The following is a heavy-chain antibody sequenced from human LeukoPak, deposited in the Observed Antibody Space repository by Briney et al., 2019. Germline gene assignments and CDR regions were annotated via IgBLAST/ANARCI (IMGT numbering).Heavy chain of an antibody. CDR1: GFTLSSDA. V-gene: IGHV3-30*02. J-gene: IGHJ4*02. D-gene: IGHD3-22*01. CDR2: IRYDGINK. CDR3: AKDSDWDRGYHFDY. Sequence: GSLRLSCAASGFTLSSDAMHWVRQAPGKGLEWVAFIRYDGINKQYADSVKGRFTISRDTSKNALYLQMNSLRAEDTAVYYCAKDSDWDRGYHFDYWGQGTLVTVSS.